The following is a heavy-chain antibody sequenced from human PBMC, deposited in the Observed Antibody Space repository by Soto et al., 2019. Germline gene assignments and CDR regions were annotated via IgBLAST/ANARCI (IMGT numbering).Heavy chain of an antibody. V-gene: IGHV3-11*01. Sequence: GGSLRLSCAASGFTFSDYYMSWIRQAPGKGLEWVSYISSSGSTIYYADSVKGRFTISRDNAKNSLYLQMNSLRAEDTAMYYCARHQRTKRFFRVGELSLYRVFDYWGQGTLVTVSS. CDR1: GFTFSDYY. CDR3: ARHQRTKRFFRVGELSLYRVFDY. CDR2: ISSSGSTI. J-gene: IGHJ4*02. D-gene: IGHD3-16*02.